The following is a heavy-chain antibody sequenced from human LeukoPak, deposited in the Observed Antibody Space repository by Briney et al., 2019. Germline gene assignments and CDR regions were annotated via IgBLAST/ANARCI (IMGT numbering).Heavy chain of an antibody. V-gene: IGHV4-61*02. CDR3: ARSLRGVINY. Sequence: SETLSLTCTVSGGSISSGSYYWSWIRQPAGKGLEWIGRIYTSGSTNYNPSLKSRVTISVDTSKNQFSLKLSSVTAADTAVYYCARSLRGVINYWGQGTLVTVSS. J-gene: IGHJ4*02. CDR2: IYTSGST. CDR1: GGSISSGSYY. D-gene: IGHD3-10*01.